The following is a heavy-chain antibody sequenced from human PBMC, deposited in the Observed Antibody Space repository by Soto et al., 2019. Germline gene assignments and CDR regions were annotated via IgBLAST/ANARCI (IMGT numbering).Heavy chain of an antibody. CDR1: GGSISSSY. J-gene: IGHJ4*02. CDR3: ASESGY. CDR2: IYSSGST. Sequence: SETLSLTCTVSGGSISSSYWSWIRQPPGKGLEWIGFIYSSGSTKYNPSLKSRVTISVDTSKNQFSLNMNSVTAADTAVYCCASESGYCGQGTLVTVSS. V-gene: IGHV4-59*01.